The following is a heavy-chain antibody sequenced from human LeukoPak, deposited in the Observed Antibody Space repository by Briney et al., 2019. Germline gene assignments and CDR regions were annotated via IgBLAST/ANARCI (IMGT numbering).Heavy chain of an antibody. J-gene: IGHJ5*02. Sequence: SETLSLTCTVSGGSISSYYWTWVRQPAGKGLEWIGRTYTSGYTNYNPSLKSRVTISVDTSKNQFSLKLSSVTVADTAVYYCARQEIGLRSFDPWGQGTLVTVSS. CDR2: TYTSGYT. D-gene: IGHD3/OR15-3a*01. V-gene: IGHV4-4*07. CDR1: GGSISSYY. CDR3: ARQEIGLRSFDP.